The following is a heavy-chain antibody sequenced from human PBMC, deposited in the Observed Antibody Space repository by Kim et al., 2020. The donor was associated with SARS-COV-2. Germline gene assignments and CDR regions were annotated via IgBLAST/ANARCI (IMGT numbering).Heavy chain of an antibody. CDR1: GFTFSSYA. CDR3: AKSSPPVLRLGELSLQETPQREVDY. D-gene: IGHD3-16*02. J-gene: IGHJ4*02. CDR2: ISGSGGST. V-gene: IGHV3-23*01. Sequence: GGSLRLSCAASGFTFSSYAMSWVRQAPGKGLEWVSAISGSGGSTYYADSVKGRFTISRDNSKNTLYLQMNSLRAEDTAVYYCAKSSPPVLRLGELSLQETPQREVDYWGQGTLVTVSS.